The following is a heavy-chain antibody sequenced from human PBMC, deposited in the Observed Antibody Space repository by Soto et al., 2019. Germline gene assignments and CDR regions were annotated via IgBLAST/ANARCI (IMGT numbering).Heavy chain of an antibody. CDR1: GGTFSSYA. CDR2: IIPIFGTA. Sequence: GASVKVSCKASGGTFSSYAISWVRQAPGQGLEWMGGIIPIFGTANYAQKFQGRVTITADESTSTAYMELSSLRSEDTAVYYCAAYDSSGYYYPLGFDPWGQGPLLTLSS. D-gene: IGHD3-22*01. J-gene: IGHJ5*02. CDR3: AAYDSSGYYYPLGFDP. V-gene: IGHV1-69*13.